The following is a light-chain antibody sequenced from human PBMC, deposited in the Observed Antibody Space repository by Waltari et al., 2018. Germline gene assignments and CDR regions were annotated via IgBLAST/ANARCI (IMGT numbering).Light chain of an antibody. J-gene: IGLJ2*01. CDR1: SSHVGGENY. CDR3: SSYTSSSTLV. Sequence: QSALTQPAPVSGSPVQSITISYTGTSSHVGGENYFHWYQPHPGKAPKLMIYEVSNRPSGVSNRFSGSKSGNTASLTISGLQAEDEADYYCSSYTSSSTLVFGGGTKLTVL. V-gene: IGLV2-14*01. CDR2: EVS.